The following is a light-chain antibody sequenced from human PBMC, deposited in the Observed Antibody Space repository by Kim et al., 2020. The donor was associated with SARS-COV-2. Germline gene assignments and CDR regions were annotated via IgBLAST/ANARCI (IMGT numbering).Light chain of an antibody. CDR1: SLRNYY. Sequence: SSELTQDPAVSVALGQTVTITCQGDSLRNYYPSWYQQKPGQAPVVVIYGKSNRPSGIPDRFSGSTSGNTASLTITGAQAEDEADYYCNSRDSSSNHRVFG. CDR3: NSRDSSSNHRV. J-gene: IGLJ1*01. CDR2: GKS. V-gene: IGLV3-19*01.